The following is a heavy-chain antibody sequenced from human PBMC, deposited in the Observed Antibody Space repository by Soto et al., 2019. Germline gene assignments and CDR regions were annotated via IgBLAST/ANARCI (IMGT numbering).Heavy chain of an antibody. CDR3: ASYTVTSGFDY. D-gene: IGHD4-17*01. V-gene: IGHV3-33*08. CDR1: GFTFSSYG. Sequence: VQLVESGGGLVKPGGSLRLSCAASGFTFSSYGMHWVRQASGKGLEWVAVIWYDGSNKYYADSVKGRFTISRDNSKNTLYLQMNSLRAEDTAVYYCASYTVTSGFDYWGQGTLVTVSS. CDR2: IWYDGSNK. J-gene: IGHJ4*02.